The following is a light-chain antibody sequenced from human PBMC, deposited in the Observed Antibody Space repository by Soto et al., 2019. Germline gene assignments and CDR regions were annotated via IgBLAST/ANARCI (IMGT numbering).Light chain of an antibody. CDR2: GAS. Sequence: EIVMTQSPATLSVSPGERATLSCRASQSVGTNLVWYQQKPGQAPRLLVYGASTRVTDIPARFSGSGSGTGCTLTVSRLQSEDFAVYYCQQYDHWAPCTFGQGPKLEIK. CDR1: QSVGTN. V-gene: IGKV3-15*01. J-gene: IGKJ2*02. CDR3: QQYDHWAPCT.